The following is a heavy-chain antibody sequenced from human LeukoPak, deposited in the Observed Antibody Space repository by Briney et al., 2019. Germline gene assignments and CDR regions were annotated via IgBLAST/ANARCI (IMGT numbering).Heavy chain of an antibody. V-gene: IGHV4-38-2*02. CDR2: IYESGST. D-gene: IGHD2-15*01. CDR3: ARVPPPSLRRNWFDP. J-gene: IGHJ5*02. Sequence: PSETLSLTCSVSGYSISSGYYWGWIRQPPGKGLEWIGNIYESGSTYYNPSLKSRVTISVDTSKNQFSLKLRSVTAADTAVYYCARVPPPSLRRNWFDPWGQGTLVTVSS. CDR1: GYSISSGYY.